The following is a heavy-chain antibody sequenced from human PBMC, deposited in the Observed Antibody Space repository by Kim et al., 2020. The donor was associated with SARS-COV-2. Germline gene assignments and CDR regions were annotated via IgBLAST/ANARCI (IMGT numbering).Heavy chain of an antibody. J-gene: IGHJ4*02. CDR2: INPSTGGT. Sequence: ASVKVSCNSSGYTFTAYYVHCVRQAPGEGLEWMGWINPSTGGTNYAQKFQGRVSMTRDPSISTAYMELSRLRYDDTAVYYCARGRGFGSGSYFDYWGQGTLITVSS. CDR3: ARGRGFGSGSYFDY. D-gene: IGHD3-10*01. CDR1: GYTFTAYY. V-gene: IGHV1-2*02.